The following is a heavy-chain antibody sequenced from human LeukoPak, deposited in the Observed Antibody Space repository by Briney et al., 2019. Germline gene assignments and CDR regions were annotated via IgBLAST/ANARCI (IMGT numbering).Heavy chain of an antibody. CDR2: ISYDGSNK. V-gene: IGHV3-30-3*01. Sequence: PGRSLRLSCAASGFTFSSYAMHWVRQAPGKGLEWVAVISYDGSNKYYADSVKGRFTISRDNSKNTLHLQMNSLRAEDTAVYYCAREPWEKTYYYDSSGYPEYFQHWGQGTLVTVSS. CDR1: GFTFSSYA. CDR3: AREPWEKTYYYDSSGYPEYFQH. D-gene: IGHD3-22*01. J-gene: IGHJ1*01.